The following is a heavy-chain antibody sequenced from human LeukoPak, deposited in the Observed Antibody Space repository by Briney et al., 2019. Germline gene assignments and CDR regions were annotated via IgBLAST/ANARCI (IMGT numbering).Heavy chain of an antibody. CDR1: GFSFSSYR. J-gene: IGHJ4*02. Sequence: GGSLRLSCAASGFSFSSYRMNWVRQAPGKGLEWVSSVSNSGDYIHYADSAKGRFTISRDNSKNSLYLRMNSLRAEDTAVYYCARALIGYYFDYWGQGTLVTVSS. V-gene: IGHV3-21*06. D-gene: IGHD2-8*01. CDR3: ARALIGYYFDY. CDR2: VSNSGDYI.